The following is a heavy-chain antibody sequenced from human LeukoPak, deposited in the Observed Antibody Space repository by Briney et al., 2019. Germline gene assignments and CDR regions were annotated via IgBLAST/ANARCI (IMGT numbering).Heavy chain of an antibody. J-gene: IGHJ6*03. Sequence: KPSETLSLTCAVYGGSFSGYYWSWIRQPPGKGLEWIGEINHSGSTTYNPSLKSRVTISVATSQNQFSLKLSSVTAADTAVYYCARGGEGSGWAGYDYSYMDVWGKGTTVTVSS. CDR3: ARGGEGSGWAGYDYSYMDV. CDR2: INHSGST. CDR1: GGSFSGYY. D-gene: IGHD6-19*01. V-gene: IGHV4-34*01.